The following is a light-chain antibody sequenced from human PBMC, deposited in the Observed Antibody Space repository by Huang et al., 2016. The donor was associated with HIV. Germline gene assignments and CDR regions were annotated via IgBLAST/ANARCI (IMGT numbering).Light chain of an antibody. CDR2: GAS. Sequence: EIVLTQSPGTLSLSPGERATLSCRARPPLSSNYLAWYRQNPGQAPRLLIYGASRRATGIPDRFSGSGSGTDFTLTISRLEPEDFAVYYCQQYDSPPLYTFGQGTRLEIK. V-gene: IGKV3-20*01. J-gene: IGKJ2*01. CDR3: QQYDSPPLYT. CDR1: PPLSSNY.